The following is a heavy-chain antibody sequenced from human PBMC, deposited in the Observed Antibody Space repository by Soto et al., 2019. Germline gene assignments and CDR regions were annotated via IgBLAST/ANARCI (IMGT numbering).Heavy chain of an antibody. D-gene: IGHD6-6*01. CDR3: ARGLGSSPFFDY. V-gene: IGHV1-8*01. Sequence: EASVKVSCKASGYTFTSYDINWVRQATGQGLEWMGWMNPNSGNTGYAQKFQGRVTMTRNTSISTAYMELSSLRSEDTAVYYCARGLGSSPFFDYWGQGTLVTVSS. CDR1: GYTFTSYD. J-gene: IGHJ4*02. CDR2: MNPNSGNT.